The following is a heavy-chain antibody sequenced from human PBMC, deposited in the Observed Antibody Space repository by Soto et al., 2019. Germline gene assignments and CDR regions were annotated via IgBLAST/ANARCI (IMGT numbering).Heavy chain of an antibody. CDR1: GFTFSSYA. Sequence: PGGSLRLSCAASGFTFSSYAMHWVRQAPGKGLEWVAVISYDGSNKYYADSVKGRFTISRDNSKNTLYLQMNSLRAEDTAVYYCARDDYDFWSGYPFWYYYYGMDVWGQGTTVTVSS. V-gene: IGHV3-30-3*01. D-gene: IGHD3-3*01. CDR3: ARDDYDFWSGYPFWYYYYGMDV. J-gene: IGHJ6*02. CDR2: ISYDGSNK.